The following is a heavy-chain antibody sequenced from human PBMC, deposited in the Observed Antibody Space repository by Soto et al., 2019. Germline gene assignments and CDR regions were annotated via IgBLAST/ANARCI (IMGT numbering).Heavy chain of an antibody. D-gene: IGHD6-19*01. CDR1: GYTFTSYG. J-gene: IGHJ3*02. CDR3: ARAGYSSGWPDAFDI. Sequence: QVQLVQSGAEVKKPGASVKVSCKASGYTFTSYGISWVRQAPGQGLEWMGWISAYNGNTNYAQKLQGRVTMTTDTATSTAYMELRGLRFDDTAVDYCARAGYSSGWPDAFDIWGPGTMVTVSS. V-gene: IGHV1-18*01. CDR2: ISAYNGNT.